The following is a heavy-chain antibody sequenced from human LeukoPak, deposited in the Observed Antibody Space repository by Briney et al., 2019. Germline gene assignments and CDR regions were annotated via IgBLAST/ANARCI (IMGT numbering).Heavy chain of an antibody. V-gene: IGHV1-18*01. CDR3: ARDGTDVLLWFGEPPGYYHYMDV. Sequence: ASVKVSRKASGYTFTSYGISWVRQAPGQGLEWMGWISAYNGNTNYAQKLQGRVTMTTDTSTSTAYMELRSLRSDDTAVYYCARDGTDVLLWFGEPPGYYHYMDVWGKGTTVTVSS. CDR1: GYTFTSYG. D-gene: IGHD3-10*01. CDR2: ISAYNGNT. J-gene: IGHJ6*03.